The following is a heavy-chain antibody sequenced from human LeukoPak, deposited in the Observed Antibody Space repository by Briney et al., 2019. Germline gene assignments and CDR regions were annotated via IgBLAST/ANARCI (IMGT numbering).Heavy chain of an antibody. Sequence: ASVKVSCKASGYPLTNYEVHWVRQASGHGLEWMGWMNSNSGFTGYAQKFRGRVTMTRDTSISTAYMELSSLRSEDTAAYYCARGGIHSSGSLRTFDLWGQGTLVTVSS. CDR3: ARGGIHSSGSLRTFDL. V-gene: IGHV1-8*01. CDR1: GYPLTNYE. D-gene: IGHD3-22*01. J-gene: IGHJ4*02. CDR2: MNSNSGFT.